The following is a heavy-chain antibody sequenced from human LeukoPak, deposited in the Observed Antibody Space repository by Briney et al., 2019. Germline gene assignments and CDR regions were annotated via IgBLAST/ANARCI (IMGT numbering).Heavy chain of an antibody. CDR2: ISCDGSHK. Sequence: PGGSLRLSCAASGFTFSSDGMHWVRQALGKGLEWVAVISCDGSHKYYADFVKGRFTISRDNSKNTLYLQMNSLRAEDTAVYYCATASRLSYDTFDIWGQGTVVTVST. D-gene: IGHD2/OR15-2a*01. CDR1: GFTFSSDG. CDR3: ATASRLSYDTFDI. V-gene: IGHV3-30*03. J-gene: IGHJ3*02.